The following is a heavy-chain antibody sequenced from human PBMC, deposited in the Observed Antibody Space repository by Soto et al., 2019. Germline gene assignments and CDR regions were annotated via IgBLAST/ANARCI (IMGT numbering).Heavy chain of an antibody. CDR1: GYSVARYF. J-gene: IGHJ6*02. CDR2: INPSADTT. Sequence: GASVKVSCKASGYSVARYFMHWVRQAPGQGLEWLGVINPSADTTTYAKKFQGRVTITADESTTTAYMELSSLTSEDTAVYYCATGSFTSTGGRIGYHYNAMDVWGQGTTVTVSS. D-gene: IGHD1-1*01. CDR3: ATGSFTSTGGRIGYHYNAMDV. V-gene: IGHV1-46*01.